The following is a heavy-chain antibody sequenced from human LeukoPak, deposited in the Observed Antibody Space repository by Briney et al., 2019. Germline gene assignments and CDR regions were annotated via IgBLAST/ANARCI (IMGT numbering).Heavy chain of an antibody. Sequence: PGGSLRPSCAASGFPLSSYAMSWVRQAPGKGLEWVSATSSSDAGTYYADSVRGRFTISRDNSKNTLYLQMNSLRVEDAAVYYCAELGITMIGGVWGKGTTVTISS. CDR1: GFPLSSYA. CDR2: TSSSDAGT. CDR3: AELGITMIGGV. J-gene: IGHJ6*04. D-gene: IGHD3-10*02. V-gene: IGHV3-23*01.